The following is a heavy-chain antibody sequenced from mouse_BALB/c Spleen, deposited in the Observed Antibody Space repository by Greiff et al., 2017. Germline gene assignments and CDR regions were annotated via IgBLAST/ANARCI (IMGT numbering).Heavy chain of an antibody. CDR3: ARAGAMDY. V-gene: IGHV14-3*02. J-gene: IGHJ4*01. CDR2: IDPANGNT. D-gene: IGHD3-3*01. Sequence: EVQVVESGAELVKPGASVKLSCTASGFNIKDTYMHWVKQRPEQGLEWIGRIDPANGNTKYDPKFQGKATITADTSSNTAYLQLSSLTSEDTAVYYCARAGAMDYWGQGTSVTVSS. CDR1: GFNIKDTY.